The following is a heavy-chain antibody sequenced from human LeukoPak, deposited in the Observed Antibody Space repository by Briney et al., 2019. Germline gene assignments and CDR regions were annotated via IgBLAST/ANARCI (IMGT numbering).Heavy chain of an antibody. CDR1: GFTFSSYA. CDR2: IKQDGSEK. J-gene: IGHJ4*02. CDR3: ARYSSSPLFDY. Sequence: GGSLRLSCAASGFTFSSYAMSWVRQAPGKGREWVANIKQDGSEKYYVDSVKGRFTISRDNAKNSLYLQMNSLRAEDTAVYYCARYSSSPLFDYWGQGTLVTVSS. V-gene: IGHV3-7*01. D-gene: IGHD6-6*01.